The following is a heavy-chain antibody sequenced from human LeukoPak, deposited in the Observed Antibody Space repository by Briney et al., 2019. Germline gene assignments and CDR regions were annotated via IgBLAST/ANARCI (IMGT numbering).Heavy chain of an antibody. CDR2: ISGSGGST. CDR3: AKHMTTVTTAADFDY. V-gene: IGHV3-23*01. D-gene: IGHD4-17*01. CDR1: GFTFSSYA. Sequence: GGSLRLSCAASGFTFSSYAMSWVRQAPGKGLEWVSAISGSGGSTYYADSVKGRFTISRDNSKDTLYLQMNSLRAEDTAVYYCAKHMTTVTTAADFDYWGQGTLVTVSS. J-gene: IGHJ4*02.